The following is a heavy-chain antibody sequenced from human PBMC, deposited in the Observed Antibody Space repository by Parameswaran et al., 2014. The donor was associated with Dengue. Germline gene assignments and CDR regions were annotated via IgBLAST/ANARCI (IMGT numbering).Heavy chain of an antibody. CDR2: IYYSGST. Sequence: PPGKGLEWIGYIYYSGSTNYNPSLKSRVTISVDTSKNQFSLKLSSVTAADTAVYYCARRRAVAGFNYFDYWGQGTLVTVSS. D-gene: IGHD6-19*01. V-gene: IGHV4-59*12. J-gene: IGHJ4*02. CDR3: ARRRAVAGFNYFDY.